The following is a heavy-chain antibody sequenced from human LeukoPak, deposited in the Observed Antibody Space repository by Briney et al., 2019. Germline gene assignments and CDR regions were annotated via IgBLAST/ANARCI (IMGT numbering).Heavy chain of an antibody. J-gene: IGHJ4*02. CDR2: INGDGGRA. CDR1: GFTFTGYA. CDR3: VKDVDYWSSGSYLGYFDY. V-gene: IGHV3-64D*06. D-gene: IGHD3-10*01. Sequence: PGGSLRLSCSASGFTFTGYAMHWVRQAPGKGLEHVSGINGDGGRAYYGDSVRDKFTLYRGNSKNTLYLEMSSLRTEDPALYYTVKDVDYWSSGSYLGYFDYWGQGILVTVSS.